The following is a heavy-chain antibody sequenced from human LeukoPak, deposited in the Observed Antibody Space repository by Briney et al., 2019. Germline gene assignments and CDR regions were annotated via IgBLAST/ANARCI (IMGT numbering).Heavy chain of an antibody. Sequence: PGGSLRLSCAASGFTFSSYSMNWVRQAPGKGLEWVSSISSSSSYIYYADSVKGRFTISRDNAKYSLYLQMNSLRAEDTAVYYCARDRGIVGATFPFDIWGQGTMVTVSS. CDR1: GFTFSSYS. D-gene: IGHD1-26*01. J-gene: IGHJ3*02. V-gene: IGHV3-21*01. CDR2: ISSSSSYI. CDR3: ARDRGIVGATFPFDI.